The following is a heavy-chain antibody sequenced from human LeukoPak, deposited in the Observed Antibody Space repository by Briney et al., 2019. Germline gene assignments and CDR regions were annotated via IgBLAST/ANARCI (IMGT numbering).Heavy chain of an antibody. CDR2: ISGSGGGT. J-gene: IGHJ3*02. V-gene: IGHV3-23*01. D-gene: IGHD3-22*01. CDR1: GFSFNNYA. Sequence: GGSLRLSCAASGFSFNNYAMSWVRQTPGKGLEWVSVISGSGGGTKYADSVKGRLTISRDNSKNTVYLQMNSLRAEDTAVYYCAKCDSNRHYYAAYDIWGQGTMVTVSS. CDR3: AKCDSNRHYYAAYDI.